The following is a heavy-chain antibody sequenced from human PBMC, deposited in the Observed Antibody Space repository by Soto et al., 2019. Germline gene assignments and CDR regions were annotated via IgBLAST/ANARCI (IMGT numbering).Heavy chain of an antibody. Sequence: EVQLLESGGGLVQPGGSLRLSCVASGFSFSRYSMNWVRQAPGKGLDWVAYLSGSSSSSVYYADSLKGRFTISRDNAKNSVYLQMNSVRAEDTGVYYCARDTGGFDNWGQGTLVTVSS. V-gene: IGHV3-48*01. CDR1: GFSFSRYS. CDR2: LSGSSSSSV. CDR3: ARDTGGFDN. D-gene: IGHD3-16*01. J-gene: IGHJ5*02.